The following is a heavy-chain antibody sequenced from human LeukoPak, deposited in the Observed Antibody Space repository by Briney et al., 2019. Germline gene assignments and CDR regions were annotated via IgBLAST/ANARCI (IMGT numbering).Heavy chain of an antibody. V-gene: IGHV4-61*01. CDR1: GGSISSTSYY. Sequence: SETLSLTCTVSGGSISSTSYYWSWIRQPPGKGLEWIGYIYYSGSTNYNPSLKSRVTISVDTSKNQFSLKLSSVTAADTAVYYCARDRGYSYGYYGMDVWGQGTTVTVSS. CDR2: IYYSGST. CDR3: ARDRGYSYGYYGMDV. D-gene: IGHD5-18*01. J-gene: IGHJ6*02.